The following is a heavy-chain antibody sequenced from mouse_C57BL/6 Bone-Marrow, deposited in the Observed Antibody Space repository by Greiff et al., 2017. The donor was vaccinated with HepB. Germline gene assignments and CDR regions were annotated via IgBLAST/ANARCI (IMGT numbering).Heavy chain of an antibody. CDR1: GFNIKDDY. V-gene: IGHV14-4*01. J-gene: IGHJ2*01. CDR2: IDPENGDT. Sequence: EVKLMESGAELVRPGASVKLSCTASGFNIKDDYMHWVKQRPEQGLEWIGWIDPENGDTEYASKFQGKATITADTSSNTAYLQLSSLTSEDTAVYYCTPYSYYFDYWGQGTTLTVSS. CDR3: TPYSYYFDY. D-gene: IGHD2-10*01.